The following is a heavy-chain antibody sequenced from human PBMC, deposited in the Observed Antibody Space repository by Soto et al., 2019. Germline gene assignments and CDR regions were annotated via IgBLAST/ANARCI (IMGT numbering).Heavy chain of an antibody. CDR2: IGTAGDT. V-gene: IGHV3-13*01. J-gene: IGHJ5*02. Sequence: EVQLVESGGGLVQPGGSLRLSCAASGFTFSSYDMHWVRQATGKGLEWVSAIGTAGDTYYPGSVKGRFTISRENAKNSLYLQMNSLRGGDTAVYYCARGRITIFGVWFDPWGQGTLVTVSS. CDR3: ARGRITIFGVWFDP. CDR1: GFTFSSYD. D-gene: IGHD3-3*01.